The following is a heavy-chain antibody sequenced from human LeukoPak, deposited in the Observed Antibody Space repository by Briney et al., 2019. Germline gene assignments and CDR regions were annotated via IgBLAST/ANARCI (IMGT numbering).Heavy chain of an antibody. J-gene: IGHJ4*02. CDR1: GFSLSTSGVG. CDR3: AHSDCTNGVCYPDKFDY. Sequence: SGPTLVKPTQTLTLTCTFSGFSLSTSGVGVGWIRQPPGKALEWLALIYWDDDKRYSPSLKSRLTITKDTSKNQVVLTMTNMDPVDTATYYCAHSDCTNGVCYPDKFDYWGQGTLVTVSS. V-gene: IGHV2-5*02. CDR2: IYWDDDK. D-gene: IGHD2-8*01.